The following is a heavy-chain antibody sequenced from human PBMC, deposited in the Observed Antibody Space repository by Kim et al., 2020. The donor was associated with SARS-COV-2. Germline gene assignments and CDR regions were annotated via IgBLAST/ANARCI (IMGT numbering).Heavy chain of an antibody. J-gene: IGHJ3*02. CDR3: AREVDYEQLRRAFDI. V-gene: IGHV3-30*01. Sequence: DSVKGRFTISRDNSKNTLYLQMNSLRAEDTAVYYCAREVDYEQLRRAFDIWGQGTMVTVSS. D-gene: IGHD3-22*01.